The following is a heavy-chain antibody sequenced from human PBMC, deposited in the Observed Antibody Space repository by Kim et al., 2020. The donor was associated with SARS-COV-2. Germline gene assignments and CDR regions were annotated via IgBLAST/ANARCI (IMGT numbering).Heavy chain of an antibody. V-gene: IGHV3-15*01. CDR3: TTDRAFTMVRGVIYYYYGMDV. J-gene: IGHJ6*02. CDR2: IKSKTDGGTT. CDR1: GFTFSNAW. D-gene: IGHD3-10*01. Sequence: GGSLRLSCAASGFTFSNAWMSWVRQAPGKGLEWVGRIKSKTDGGTTDYAAPVKGRFTISRDDSKNTLYLQMNSLKTEDTAVYYCTTDRAFTMVRGVIYYYYGMDVWGQGTTVTVSS.